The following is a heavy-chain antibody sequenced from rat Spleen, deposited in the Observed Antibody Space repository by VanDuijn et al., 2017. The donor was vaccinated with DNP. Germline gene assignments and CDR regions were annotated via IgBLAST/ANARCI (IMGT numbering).Heavy chain of an antibody. CDR3: ARWNSGHFDY. D-gene: IGHD4-3*01. J-gene: IGHJ2*01. V-gene: IGHV5-22*01. CDR2: ISYDGGRT. Sequence: EVQLVESGGGLVQPGRSLKLSCAASGFTFSDYYMAWVRQAPTKGLEWVAYISYDGGRTFYGDSVKGRFTISRDNAKNTLYLQMNSLRSEDMATYYCARWNSGHFDYWGQGVMVPVSS. CDR1: GFTFSDYY.